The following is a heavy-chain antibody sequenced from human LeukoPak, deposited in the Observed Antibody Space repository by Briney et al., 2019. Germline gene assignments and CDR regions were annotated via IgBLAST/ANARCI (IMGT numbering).Heavy chain of an antibody. V-gene: IGHV3-48*02. J-gene: IGHJ4*02. D-gene: IGHD6-19*01. CDR1: GFTFSSYS. CDR2: ISSSSSTI. Sequence: GGSLRLSCAASGFTFSSYSMNWVRQAPVKGLEWVSYISSSSSTIYYADSVKGRFTISRDNAKNSLYLQMNSLRDEDTAVYYCARGGYSSGWPTDFDYWGQGTLVTVSS. CDR3: ARGGYSSGWPTDFDY.